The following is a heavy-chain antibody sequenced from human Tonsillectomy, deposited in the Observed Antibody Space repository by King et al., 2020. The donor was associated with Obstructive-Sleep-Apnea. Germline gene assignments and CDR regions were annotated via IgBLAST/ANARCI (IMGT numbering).Heavy chain of an antibody. Sequence: TLQESGPVLVKPTETLTLTCTVSGFSLSNARMGVSWIRQPPGKALEWLAHIFSNDEKSYSTSLKSRLTISKDTSKSQVVLTMTNMDPVDTATYYCARLITMVRGVIKGYWFDPWGQGTLVTVSS. CDR1: GFSLSNARMG. CDR3: ARLITMVRGVIKGYWFDP. V-gene: IGHV2-26*01. D-gene: IGHD3-10*01. J-gene: IGHJ5*02. CDR2: IFSNDEK.